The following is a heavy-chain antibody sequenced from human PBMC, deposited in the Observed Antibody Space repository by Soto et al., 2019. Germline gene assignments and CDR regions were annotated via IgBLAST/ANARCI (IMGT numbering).Heavy chain of an antibody. CDR2: IDTSGTKI. CDR3: ASHSGMWSGYLSPVDY. D-gene: IGHD3-3*01. Sequence: QVQLVESGGDLVKPGGSLRLSCAASGYTFSDYYMSWIRQAPGKGLEWISYIDTSGTKIFYADSVKGQFTITRDNAKNSMYLEMNSLRDEDTAVYYCASHSGMWSGYLSPVDYWGQGTLVTVSS. CDR1: GYTFSDYY. J-gene: IGHJ4*02. V-gene: IGHV3-11*01.